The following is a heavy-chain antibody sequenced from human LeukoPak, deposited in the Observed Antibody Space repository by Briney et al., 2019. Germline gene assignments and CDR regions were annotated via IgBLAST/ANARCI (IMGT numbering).Heavy chain of an antibody. CDR1: GGSISSYY. V-gene: IGHV4-59*12. CDR3: ARAPPYYYDSSGYSNYFDY. Sequence: SETLSLTCTVSGGSISSYYWSWIRQPPGKGREWLGYIYYSGSTNYNPSLKSRVTISVDTSKNQFSLKLSSVTAADTAVYYCARAPPYYYDSSGYSNYFDYWGQGTLVTVSS. J-gene: IGHJ4*02. CDR2: IYYSGST. D-gene: IGHD3-22*01.